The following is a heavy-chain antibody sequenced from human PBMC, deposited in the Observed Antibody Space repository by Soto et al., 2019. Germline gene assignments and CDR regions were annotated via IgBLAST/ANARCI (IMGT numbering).Heavy chain of an antibody. CDR3: ARDVLVHPYYYGSGSYYFDY. V-gene: IGHV3-7*01. CDR2: IKQDGSEK. Sequence: GGSLRLSCAASGFTFSSYWMSWVRQAPGKGLEWVANIKQDGSEKYYVDSVKGRFTISRDNAKNSLYLQMNSLRAEDTDVYYCARDVLVHPYYYGSGSYYFDYWGQGTLVTVSS. CDR1: GFTFSSYW. J-gene: IGHJ4*02. D-gene: IGHD3-10*01.